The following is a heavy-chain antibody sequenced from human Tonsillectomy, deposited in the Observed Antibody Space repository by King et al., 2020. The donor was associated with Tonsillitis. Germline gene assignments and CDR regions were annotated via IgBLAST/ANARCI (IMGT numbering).Heavy chain of an antibody. CDR2: ISGSGANT. CDR1: GFNFSSYF. CDR3: AKFGGGSYSRYYYGLDV. J-gene: IGHJ6*02. V-gene: IGHV3-23*04. D-gene: IGHD3-10*01. Sequence: VQLVESGGGLVQPGGSLRLSCVASGFNFSSYFMTWVCQAPGMGLEWVSRISGSGANTYHADSVQGRLTISRDNSAKTLFLQMKSLRAAETAVYYCAKFGGGSYSRYYYGLDVWGQGTTVTVSS.